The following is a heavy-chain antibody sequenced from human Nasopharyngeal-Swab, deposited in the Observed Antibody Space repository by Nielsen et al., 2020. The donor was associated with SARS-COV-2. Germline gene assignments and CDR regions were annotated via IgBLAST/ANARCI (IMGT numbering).Heavy chain of an antibody. CDR3: ASPVFGVVSDAFDL. D-gene: IGHD3-3*01. CDR2: VYAGGGT. V-gene: IGHV3-53*01. CDR1: GIFVSGNY. J-gene: IGHJ3*01. Sequence: GGSLRLSCAASGIFVSGNYMNWVRQAPGMGLEWVSVVYAGGGTFYADSVKGRFTISRDNSKNKLYLQMNNLRPEDTAMYYCASPVFGVVSDAFDLWGQGTMVTVSS.